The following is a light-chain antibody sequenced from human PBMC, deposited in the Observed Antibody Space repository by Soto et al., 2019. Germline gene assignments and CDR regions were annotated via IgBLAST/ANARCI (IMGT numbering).Light chain of an antibody. CDR2: EGT. J-gene: IGLJ2*01. CDR3: SSSTNTNTLVI. Sequence: QSVLTQPASVSGSPGQSITISRTGTSSDIGRYKFVSWFQQHPGKAPKLMIFEGTNRPSGVSNRFSGSKSGNTASLTISGLQAEDEAIYFCSSSTNTNTLVIFGGGTKVTVL. V-gene: IGLV2-14*01. CDR1: SSDIGRYKF.